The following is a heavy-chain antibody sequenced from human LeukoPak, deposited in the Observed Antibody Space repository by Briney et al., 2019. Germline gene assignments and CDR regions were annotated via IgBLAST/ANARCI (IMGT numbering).Heavy chain of an antibody. D-gene: IGHD6-13*01. CDR1: GFTFSSYA. J-gene: IGHJ4*02. CDR3: ARDPYSSSWLDY. Sequence: GGSLRLSCAASGFTFSSYAMQWVRQAPGKGLEWVAVISYDGSNKYYADSVKGRFTISRDNSKNTLYLQMNSLRAEDTAVYYCARDPYSSSWLDYWGQGTLVTVYS. CDR2: ISYDGSNK. V-gene: IGHV3-30*04.